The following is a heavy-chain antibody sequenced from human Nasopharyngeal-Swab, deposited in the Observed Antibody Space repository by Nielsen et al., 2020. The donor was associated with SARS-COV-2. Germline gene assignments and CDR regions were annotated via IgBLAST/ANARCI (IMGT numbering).Heavy chain of an antibody. CDR1: GFTFSSYW. J-gene: IGHJ6*02. CDR3: ARAGVVVPAAINYYYGMDV. Sequence: GGSLRLSCAASGFTFSSYWMHWVRQAPGKGLVWVSRINSDGSSTSYAASVKGRFTISRDNAKNTLYLQMNSLRAEDTVVYYCARAGVVVPAAINYYYGMDVWGQGTTVTVSS. V-gene: IGHV3-74*01. CDR2: INSDGSST. D-gene: IGHD2-2*01.